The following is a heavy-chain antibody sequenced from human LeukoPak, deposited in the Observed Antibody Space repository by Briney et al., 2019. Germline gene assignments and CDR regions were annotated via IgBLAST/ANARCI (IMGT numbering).Heavy chain of an antibody. Sequence: ASVKVSCKASGYTFTSYDINWVRQATGQGLEWMGWMNPNSGNTGYAQKFQGRVTMTRNTSISTAYMELSSLRSEDTAVYYCARSGSYGGSFDYSGQGTLVTVSS. CDR1: GYTFTSYD. CDR2: MNPNSGNT. J-gene: IGHJ4*02. CDR3: ARSGSYGGSFDY. D-gene: IGHD1-26*01. V-gene: IGHV1-8*01.